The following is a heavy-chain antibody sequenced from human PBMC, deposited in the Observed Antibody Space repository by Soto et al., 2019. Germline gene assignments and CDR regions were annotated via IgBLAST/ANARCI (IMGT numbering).Heavy chain of an antibody. CDR3: ARGYDFWSGYWIWFDP. J-gene: IGHJ5*02. CDR2: IIPIFGTA. CDR1: GGTFSSYA. D-gene: IGHD3-3*01. V-gene: IGHV1-69*13. Sequence: ASVKVSCKASGGTFSSYAISWVRQAPGQGLEWMGGIIPIFGTANYAQKFQGRVTITADESTSTAYMELSSLRSEDTAVYYCARGYDFWSGYWIWFDPWGQGTLVTVSS.